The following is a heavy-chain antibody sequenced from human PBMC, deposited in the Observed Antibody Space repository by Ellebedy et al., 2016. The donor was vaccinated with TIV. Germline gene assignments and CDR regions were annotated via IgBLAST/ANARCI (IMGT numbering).Heavy chain of an antibody. CDR3: ARVGKRGYYYMDV. Sequence: GESLKISXVASGLTVSSNFMNWVRQAPGKGLEWVSVIYSGGSTYYADSVKGRFSISRDNSKNTPYLQINTLRAEDTAVYYCARVGKRGYYYMDVWGKGTTVTVSS. CDR2: IYSGGST. V-gene: IGHV3-53*01. J-gene: IGHJ6*03. D-gene: IGHD3-10*01. CDR1: GLTVSSNF.